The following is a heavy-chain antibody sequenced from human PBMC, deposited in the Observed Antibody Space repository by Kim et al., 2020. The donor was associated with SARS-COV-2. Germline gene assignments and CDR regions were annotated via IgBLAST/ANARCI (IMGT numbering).Heavy chain of an antibody. J-gene: IGHJ4*02. CDR2: IYYSGIT. D-gene: IGHD6-13*01. V-gene: IGHV4-59*01. Sequence: SETLSLTCTVSSDSISSYYCSWIRQLPGKGLEWIGYIYYSGITNYNPSLNSRVTISWDTSKNQFSLELTSVTDADTAVYYCARSEGRGSWHQFDYWGQG. CDR3: ARSEGRGSWHQFDY. CDR1: SDSISSYY.